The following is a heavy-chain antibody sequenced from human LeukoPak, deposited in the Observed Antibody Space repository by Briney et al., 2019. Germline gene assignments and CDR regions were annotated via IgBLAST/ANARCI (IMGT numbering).Heavy chain of an antibody. Sequence: GGSLRLSCAASGATFSSFAMHWVRQAPGKGLEWVAVISYHGRDTYYADSVKGRFTISRDNSKNTMYLQMNSLRAEDTAVYYCAKEDTAMVTGSWGYWGQGTLVTVSS. CDR1: GATFSSFA. J-gene: IGHJ4*02. CDR3: AKEDTAMVTGSWGY. V-gene: IGHV3-30*14. CDR2: ISYHGRDT. D-gene: IGHD5-18*01.